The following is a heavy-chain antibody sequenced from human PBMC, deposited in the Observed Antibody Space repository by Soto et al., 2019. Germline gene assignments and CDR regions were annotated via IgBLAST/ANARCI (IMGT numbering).Heavy chain of an antibody. D-gene: IGHD3-16*01. V-gene: IGHV3-7*01. CDR2: IRQGGNEK. Sequence: GGSLRLSCTASGFMFSTYLMSWVRQAPGKGLEWVANIRQGGNEKFYVDSVKGRFTISRDNAKKSLYLQMNSLRAEDTAVYYCVGALTYEVPYYYYGMDVWGQGTTVTVSS. CDR1: GFMFSTYL. CDR3: VGALTYEVPYYYYGMDV. J-gene: IGHJ6*02.